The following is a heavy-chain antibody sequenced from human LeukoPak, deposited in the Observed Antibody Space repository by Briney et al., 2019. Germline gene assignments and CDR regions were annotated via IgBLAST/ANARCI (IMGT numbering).Heavy chain of an antibody. J-gene: IGHJ4*02. CDR3: VRDHYYDSSVAY. CDR2: IFYSGIT. CDR1: GVSITTSTYY. V-gene: IGHV4-39*07. Sequence: SETLSLTCTVSGVSITTSTYYWAWIRQPPGEGLEYIGGIFYSGITYYSPSLKSRVTISLDTSKNQFSLKMSSVTAADTAIYYCVRDHYYDSSVAYWGQGTLVTVSS. D-gene: IGHD3-22*01.